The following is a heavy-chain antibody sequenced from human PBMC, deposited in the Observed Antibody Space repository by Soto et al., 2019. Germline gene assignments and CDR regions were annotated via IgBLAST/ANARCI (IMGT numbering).Heavy chain of an antibody. CDR1: GGTFSSYA. CDR3: ARDLLRVSDGYYYYYGMDV. CDR2: IIPIFGTA. D-gene: IGHD6-13*01. Sequence: GASVKVSCKASGGTFSSYAISWVRQAPGQGLEWMGGIIPIFGTANYAQKFQGRVTITADKSTSTAYMELSSLRSEDTAVYYCARDLLRVSDGYYYYYGMDVWGQGTTGTVSS. J-gene: IGHJ6*02. V-gene: IGHV1-69*06.